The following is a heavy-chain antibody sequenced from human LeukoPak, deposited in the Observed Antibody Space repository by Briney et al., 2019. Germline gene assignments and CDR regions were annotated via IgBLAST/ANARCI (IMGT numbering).Heavy chain of an antibody. V-gene: IGHV3-7*01. D-gene: IGHD7-27*01. CDR3: AGSLGPLTEY. Sequence: GGSLRLSCAASGFVFRNYFTSWVRQAPGKGLEWVASIKNDGSEKYYVDSVRGRYTISRDNAKNTLYLQMNSLRAEDTAVYYCAGSLGPLTEYWGQGTLVTVSS. CDR1: GFVFRNYF. CDR2: IKNDGSEK. J-gene: IGHJ4*02.